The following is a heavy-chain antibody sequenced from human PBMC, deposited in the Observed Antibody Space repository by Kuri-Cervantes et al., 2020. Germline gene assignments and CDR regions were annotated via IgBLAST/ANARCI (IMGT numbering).Heavy chain of an antibody. CDR3: ARGGHGSYWYPLDY. D-gene: IGHD6-13*01. V-gene: IGHV4-34*01. CDR2: INHSGST. Sequence: SETLSLTCAVYGGSFSGYYWSWIRQPPGKGLEWIGEINHSGSTNYNPSLKSRVTISVETSKNQFSLKLSSVTAADTAVYYCARGGHGSYWYPLDYWGQGTLVTVSS. J-gene: IGHJ4*02. CDR1: GGSFSGYY.